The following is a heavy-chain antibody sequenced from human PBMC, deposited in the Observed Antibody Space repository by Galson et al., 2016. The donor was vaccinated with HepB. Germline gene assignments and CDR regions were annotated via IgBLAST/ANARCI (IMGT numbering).Heavy chain of an antibody. Sequence: SVQVSCKASGYTFTDYYMHWVRQTPGHGLEWLGWINPNPGRTKDPQKLPGRVTMTRASSITTSYMELTRLTSDDTAIYYCARAKSKWNAHWGPGTLVTVSS. CDR1: GYTFTDYY. J-gene: IGHJ1*01. CDR3: ARAKSKWNAH. D-gene: IGHD1-1*01. V-gene: IGHV1-2*02. CDR2: INPNPGRT.